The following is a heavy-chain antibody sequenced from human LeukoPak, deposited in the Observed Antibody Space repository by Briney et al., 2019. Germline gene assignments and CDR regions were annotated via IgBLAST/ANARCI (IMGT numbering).Heavy chain of an antibody. CDR2: IYHGGST. CDR3: ARNLGYSGYEGYYYYMDV. D-gene: IGHD5-12*01. V-gene: IGHV4-30-2*01. CDR1: GDSIGSNSYY. Sequence: SETLSLTCTVSGDSIGSNSYYWSWVRQPPGKGLEWIGYIYHGGSTYYNPSLKSRVTISVDRSKNQFSLELSSVTAADTAVYYCARNLGYSGYEGYYYYMDVWGKGTTVTVSS. J-gene: IGHJ6*03.